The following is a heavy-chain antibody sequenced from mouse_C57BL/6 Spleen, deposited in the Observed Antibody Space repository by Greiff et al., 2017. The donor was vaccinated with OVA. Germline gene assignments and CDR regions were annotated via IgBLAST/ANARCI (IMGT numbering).Heavy chain of an antibody. D-gene: IGHD2-1*01. V-gene: IGHV3-6*01. Sequence: EVQLVESGPGLVKPSQSLSLTCSVTGYSITSGYYWNWIRQFPGNKLEWMGYISYDGSNNYNPSLKNRISITRDTSKNQFFLKLNSVTTEDTATYYCARFGNSIFDYWGQGTTLTVSS. CDR3: ARFGNSIFDY. CDR1: GYSITSGYY. J-gene: IGHJ2*01. CDR2: ISYDGSN.